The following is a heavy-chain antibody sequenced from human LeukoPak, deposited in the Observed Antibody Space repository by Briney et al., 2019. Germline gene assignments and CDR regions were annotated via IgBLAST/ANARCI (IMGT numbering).Heavy chain of an antibody. D-gene: IGHD3-10*01. CDR3: ARDYGSGSYYLDWSDA. J-gene: IGHJ5*02. V-gene: IGHV1-2*02. CDR2: INPNSGGT. CDR1: GYTFTGYY. Sequence: GASVKVSCKASGYTFTGYYMHWVRQAPGQGLEWMGWINPNSGGTNYAQKFQGRVTMTRDTSISTAYMELSRLRSDDTAVYYCARDYGSGSYYLDWSDAWGQGTLVTVSS.